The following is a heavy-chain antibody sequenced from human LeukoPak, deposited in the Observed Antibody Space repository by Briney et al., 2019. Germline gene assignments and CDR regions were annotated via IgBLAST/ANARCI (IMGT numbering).Heavy chain of an antibody. CDR2: ISSSSRYI. CDR1: GFNFSSYA. CDR3: ARGAAPGFDPYYFEF. J-gene: IGHJ4*02. V-gene: IGHV3-21*01. D-gene: IGHD6-13*01. Sequence: GGSLRLSCQASGFNFSSYALSWVRQAPGKGLEWVSSISSSSRYIYYADSMEGRFTISRDNTKNSLSLQMNSLRAEDTAVYYCARGAAPGFDPYYFEFWGRGALVTVSS.